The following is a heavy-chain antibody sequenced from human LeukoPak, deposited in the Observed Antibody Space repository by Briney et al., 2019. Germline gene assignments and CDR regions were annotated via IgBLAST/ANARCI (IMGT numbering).Heavy chain of an antibody. V-gene: IGHV3-74*01. J-gene: IGHJ4*02. Sequence: GGSLRLSCVDSEFTLRNYWVHCVRQPPGKGLVWVARINEDGGMTNYADSVRGRFTISRDNAKNTVYLQMNSLRAEDTAVYYCAKDFTGYSDIWGQGTPVTVSS. CDR3: AKDFTGYSDI. CDR2: INEDGGMT. CDR1: EFTLRNYW. D-gene: IGHD5-12*01.